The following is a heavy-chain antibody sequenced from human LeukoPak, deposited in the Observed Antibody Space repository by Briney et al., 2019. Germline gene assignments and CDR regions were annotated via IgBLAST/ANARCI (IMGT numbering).Heavy chain of an antibody. CDR2: IYHSGST. V-gene: IGHV4-30-2*01. CDR3: ARDHYDSSGYYQGYVY. D-gene: IGHD3-22*01. J-gene: IGHJ4*02. Sequence: PSETLSLTCAVSGGSISSGGYSWSWIRQPPGKGLEWIGYIYHSGSTYYNPSLKSRVTISVDRSKNQFSLKLSSVTAADTAVYYCARDHYDSSGYYQGYVYWGQGTLVTVSS. CDR1: GGSISSGGYS.